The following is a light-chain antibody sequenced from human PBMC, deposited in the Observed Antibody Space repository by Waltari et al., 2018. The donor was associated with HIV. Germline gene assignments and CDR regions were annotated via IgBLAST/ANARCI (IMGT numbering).Light chain of an antibody. V-gene: IGLV2-23*02. Sequence: QSALTQPASVSGSPGQSITISCTGTSSDVGGYNYVSWYQQHPGKAPKLMIYDVSKRTSGVSNRCSGSKSGNTASLTISGLQAEDEADYYCCSYAGSSTDVFGTGTKVTVL. J-gene: IGLJ1*01. CDR1: SSDVGGYNY. CDR2: DVS. CDR3: CSYAGSSTDV.